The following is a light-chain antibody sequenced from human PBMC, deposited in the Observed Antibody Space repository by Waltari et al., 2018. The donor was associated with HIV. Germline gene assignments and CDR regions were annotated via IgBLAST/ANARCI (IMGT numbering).Light chain of an antibody. Sequence: QSVLTQPPSVSGTPGQRDSISCSGSSSNIGNNYVYWYPQPPGTAPKLLIHRNNQRPSGVPDRSSGSKSGTSASLASSGLRSEDEADYYCAVWDDSLRGSVFGTGTEVTVL. J-gene: IGLJ1*01. V-gene: IGLV1-47*01. CDR1: SSNIGNNY. CDR3: AVWDDSLRGSV. CDR2: RNN.